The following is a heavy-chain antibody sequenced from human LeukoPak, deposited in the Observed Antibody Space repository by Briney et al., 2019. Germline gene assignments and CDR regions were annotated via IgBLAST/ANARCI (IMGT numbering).Heavy chain of an antibody. D-gene: IGHD2-2*01. Sequence: GGSLRLSCAASGFTFSSYWMHWVRQAPGKGLVWVSRINSDGSSTSYADSVKGRFTISRDNAKNTLYLQMNSLRAEDTAVYYCATIVVPAAQRDVWGKGTTVTVSS. CDR2: INSDGSST. J-gene: IGHJ6*04. CDR3: ATIVVPAAQRDV. V-gene: IGHV3-74*01. CDR1: GFTFSSYW.